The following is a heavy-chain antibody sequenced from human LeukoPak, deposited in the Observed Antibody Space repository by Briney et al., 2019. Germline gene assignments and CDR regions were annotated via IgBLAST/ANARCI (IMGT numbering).Heavy chain of an antibody. V-gene: IGHV1-2*02. Sequence: ASVKVSCKASGYTFTGYYMHWVRQAPGQGLEWMGWINPNSGGTNYAQKFQGRVTMTRDTSISTAYMELSRLRSDDTAVYYCVREGYYDGASYYVGAHFDSWGQGTLVTVS. CDR2: INPNSGGT. CDR3: VREGYYDGASYYVGAHFDS. J-gene: IGHJ4*02. CDR1: GYTFTGYY. D-gene: IGHD3-22*01.